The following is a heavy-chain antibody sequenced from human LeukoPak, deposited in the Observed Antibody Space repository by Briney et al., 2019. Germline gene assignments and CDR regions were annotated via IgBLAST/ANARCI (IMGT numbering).Heavy chain of an antibody. CDR3: ARHGGTRNYYYAMDV. CDR2: IYYTGST. J-gene: IGHJ6*02. V-gene: IGHV4-59*08. CDR1: GGSISGYY. D-gene: IGHD3-16*01. Sequence: PSETLSLTCTVSGGSISGYYWSWIRQPPGKGLEWIGYIYYTGSTNYNPSLKSRVTISVDTSKNQFSLKLSSVTAADTAVYYCARHGGTRNYYYAMDVWGQATTVTVSS.